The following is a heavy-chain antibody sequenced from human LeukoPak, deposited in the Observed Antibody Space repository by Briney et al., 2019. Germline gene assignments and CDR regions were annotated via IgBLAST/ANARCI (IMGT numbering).Heavy chain of an antibody. CDR3: TTEGFTYGHHALGI. V-gene: IGHV3-15*01. CDR2: MRSEARGGTP. Sequence: PGGSLRLSCATSGFTLRNAWISWVRQAPGKGLEWVGRMRSEARGGTPDYAALVKGRFIISIDDSRSTLYLQMHSLETEDTALYYCTTEGFTYGHHALGIRGQGTVVTVSS. J-gene: IGHJ3*02. CDR1: GFTLRNAW. D-gene: IGHD5-18*01.